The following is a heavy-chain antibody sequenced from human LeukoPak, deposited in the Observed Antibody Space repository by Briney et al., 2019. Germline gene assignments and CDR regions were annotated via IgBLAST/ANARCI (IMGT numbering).Heavy chain of an antibody. D-gene: IGHD6-13*01. J-gene: IGHJ4*02. CDR2: IYSRGGT. CDR3: ARDPPVIAASGTYY. Sequence: GGSLRLTCAASGFTFSSSAMSWVRQAPGKGLEWVSLIYSRGGTSYADSVKGRFTISRDSSKNTLFLQMNSLRVEDTAVYYCARDPPVIAASGTYYWGQGTLVTVSS. CDR1: GFTFSSSA. V-gene: IGHV3-53*01.